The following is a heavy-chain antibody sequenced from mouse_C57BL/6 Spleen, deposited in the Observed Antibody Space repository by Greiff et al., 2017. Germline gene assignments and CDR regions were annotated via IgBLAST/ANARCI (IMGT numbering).Heavy chain of an antibody. CDR1: GFTFSDYY. J-gene: IGHJ1*03. CDR2: INYDGSST. D-gene: IGHD1-1*01. V-gene: IGHV5-16*01. CDR3: ARPGSSYWYFDV. Sequence: EVQLVESDGGLVQPGSSMKLSCTASGFTFSDYYMAWVRQVPEKGLEWVANINYDGSSTYYLDSLKSRFIISRDNAKNILYLQMSSLKSEDTATYYCARPGSSYWYFDVWGTGTTVTVSS.